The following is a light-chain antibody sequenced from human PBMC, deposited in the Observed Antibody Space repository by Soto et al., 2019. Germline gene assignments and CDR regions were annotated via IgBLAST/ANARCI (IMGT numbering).Light chain of an antibody. Sequence: QSVLAQPPSASGSPGQSVTISCTGTSGDIGGYDYVSWYQQHPDKAPKLMIYEVTKRPLGVPDRFSGSKSGNTASLTVSGLQAEDEADYYCSSYAGSNNPYVFGTGTKVT. CDR2: EVT. V-gene: IGLV2-8*01. CDR1: SGDIGGYDY. CDR3: SSYAGSNNPYV. J-gene: IGLJ1*01.